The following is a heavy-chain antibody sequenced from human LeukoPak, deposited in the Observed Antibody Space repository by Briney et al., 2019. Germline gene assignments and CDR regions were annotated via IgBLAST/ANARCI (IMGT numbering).Heavy chain of an antibody. CDR1: GFTFSSYE. V-gene: IGHV3-48*03. CDR2: ISSSGSTI. D-gene: IGHD1-14*01. CDR3: ASDPESRQGNDAFDI. J-gene: IGHJ3*02. Sequence: GGSLRLSCAASGFTFSSYEMNWVRQAPGKGLEWVSYISSSGSTIYYAGSVKGRFTISRDNAKNSLYLQMNSLRAEDTAVYYCASDPESRQGNDAFDIWGQGTMVTVSS.